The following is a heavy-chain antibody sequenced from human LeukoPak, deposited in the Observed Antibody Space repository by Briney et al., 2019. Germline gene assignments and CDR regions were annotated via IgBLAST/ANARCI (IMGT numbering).Heavy chain of an antibody. CDR1: GGSISSYY. Sequence: SETLSLTCTDSGGSISSYYWRWIRQPPGKGLEWIGDIYYSGSTSYNPSLKSRVTISVDTSKNQFSLKLSSVTAADTAVYYCARLNSYGPNYYYGMDVWGQGTTVTVSS. CDR2: IYYSGST. J-gene: IGHJ6*02. D-gene: IGHD5-18*01. V-gene: IGHV4-59*01. CDR3: ARLNSYGPNYYYGMDV.